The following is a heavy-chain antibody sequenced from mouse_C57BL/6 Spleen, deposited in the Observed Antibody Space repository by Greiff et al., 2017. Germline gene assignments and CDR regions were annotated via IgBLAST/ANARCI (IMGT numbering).Heavy chain of an antibody. J-gene: IGHJ4*01. CDR2: INPSTGGT. Sequence: FQLQQSGPELVKPGASVKISCKASGYSFTGYYMNWVKQSPEKSLEWIGEINPSTGGTTYNQKFKAKATLTVDKSSSTAYMQLKSLTSEDSAVYYCAGGSYNYAMDYWGQGTSVTVTS. V-gene: IGHV1-42*01. D-gene: IGHD1-1*02. CDR1: GYSFTGYY. CDR3: AGGSYNYAMDY.